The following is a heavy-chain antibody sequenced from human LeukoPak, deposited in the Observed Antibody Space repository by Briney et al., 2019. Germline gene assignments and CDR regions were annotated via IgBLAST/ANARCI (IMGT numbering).Heavy chain of an antibody. CDR1: GFTFSRYA. CDR3: AKHRSGIAASGSNY. D-gene: IGHD6-6*01. J-gene: IGHJ4*02. V-gene: IGHV3-23*01. CDR2: ISGSGGST. Sequence: GGSLRLSCAASGFTFSRYAMSWVRQAPGKGLEGVSAISGSGGSTYYADSAKGRFTNSRDDSNNTLYLQMSGLRVEDTAVYYCAKHRSGIAASGSNYWGQGTLVSVSS.